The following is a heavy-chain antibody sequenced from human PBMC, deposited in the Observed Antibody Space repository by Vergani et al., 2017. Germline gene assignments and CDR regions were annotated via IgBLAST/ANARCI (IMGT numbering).Heavy chain of an antibody. Sequence: QVQLVESGGGVVQRGGSLRLSCATPGFTLSNYVMQWIRQGPGKGLEFVSFIQFDGGKQYYTDSVKGRFSLSRDFSKNTLYLQMNGLRTDDTATYYCAKHFRGWGIDYWGQGTQVIVSS. J-gene: IGHJ4*02. D-gene: IGHD3-16*01. CDR3: AKHFRGWGIDY. CDR1: GFTLSNYV. CDR2: IQFDGGKQ. V-gene: IGHV3-30*02.